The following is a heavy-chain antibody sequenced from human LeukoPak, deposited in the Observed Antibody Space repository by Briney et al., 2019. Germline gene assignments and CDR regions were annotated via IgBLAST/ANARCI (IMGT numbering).Heavy chain of an antibody. CDR3: ARGPDDYGDYYYYGMDV. Sequence: GASVKVSCKASGYTFTSYDINWVRQATGQGLEWMGWISAYNGNTNYAQKLQGRVTMTTDTSTSTAYMELRSLRSDDTAVYYCARGPDDYGDYYYYGMDVWGQGTTVTVSS. V-gene: IGHV1-18*01. D-gene: IGHD4-17*01. J-gene: IGHJ6*02. CDR1: GYTFTSYD. CDR2: ISAYNGNT.